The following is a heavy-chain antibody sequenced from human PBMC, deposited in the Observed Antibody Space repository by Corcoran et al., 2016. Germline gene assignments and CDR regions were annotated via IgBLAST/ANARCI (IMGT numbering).Heavy chain of an antibody. CDR1: GGSFSDYY. Sequence: QVQLQQWGAGLLKPSETLSLTCAVYGGSFSDYYWSWIRQPPGKGLEWIGEINHSGSTNYNPSLKSRVTISVDTSKNQFSLRLSSVSAADTAVYYCARPPYCSSTTCSGGFDVRGQGTMVTVSS. V-gene: IGHV4-34*01. CDR2: INHSGST. D-gene: IGHD2-2*01. J-gene: IGHJ3*01. CDR3: ARPPYCSSTTCSGGFDV.